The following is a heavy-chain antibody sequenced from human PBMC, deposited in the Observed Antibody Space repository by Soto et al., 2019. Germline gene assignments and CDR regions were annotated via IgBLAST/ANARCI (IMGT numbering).Heavy chain of an antibody. V-gene: IGHV3-15*01. CDR3: TTVGGRLELREDAFDI. CDR2: IKSKTDGGTT. D-gene: IGHD1-7*01. Sequence: PGGSLRLSCAASGFTFSNAWVSWVRPAPGKGLEWVGRIKSKTDGGTTDYAAPVKGRFTISRDDSKNTLYLQMNSLKTEDTAVYYCTTVGGRLELREDAFDIWGQGTMVTVSS. CDR1: GFTFSNAW. J-gene: IGHJ3*02.